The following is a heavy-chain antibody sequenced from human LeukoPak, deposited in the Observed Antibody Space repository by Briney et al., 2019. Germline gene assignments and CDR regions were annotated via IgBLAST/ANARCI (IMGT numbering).Heavy chain of an antibody. CDR2: IYYSGST. J-gene: IGHJ6*03. Sequence: PSETLSLTCTVSGGSISSSSYYWGWIRQPPGKGLEWIGSIYYSGSTYYNPSLKSRVTISVDTSKNQFSLTLSSVTAADTAVYYCARVPNYYYYMDVWGKGTTVTVSS. V-gene: IGHV4-39*07. CDR3: ARVPNYYYYMDV. CDR1: GGSISSSSYY.